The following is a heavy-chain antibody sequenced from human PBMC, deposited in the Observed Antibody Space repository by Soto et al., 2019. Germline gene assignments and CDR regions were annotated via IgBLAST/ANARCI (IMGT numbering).Heavy chain of an antibody. CDR3: TTDYPRSLPGY. Sequence: GGSLRLSCADSGFTFSNAWMSWVRQAPGKGLEWVGRIKSKTDGGTTDYAAPVKGRFTISRDDSKNTLYLQMNSLKTEDTAVYYCTTDYPRSLPGYWGQGTLVTVSS. V-gene: IGHV3-15*01. CDR2: IKSKTDGGTT. CDR1: GFTFSNAW. J-gene: IGHJ4*02.